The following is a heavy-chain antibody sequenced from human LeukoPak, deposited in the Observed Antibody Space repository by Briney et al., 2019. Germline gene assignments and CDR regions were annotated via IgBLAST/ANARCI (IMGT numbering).Heavy chain of an antibody. CDR1: GGSFSGYY. V-gene: IGHV4-34*01. Sequence: PSETLSLTCAVYGGSFSGYYWSWIRQPPGKGLEWIGEINHSGSTNYNPSLKSRVTISVDTSKNQFSLKLSSVTAADTAVYYCAREPYNWNFFGAPAHWYFDLWGRGTLVTVSS. CDR3: AREPYNWNFFGAPAHWYFDL. D-gene: IGHD1-7*01. J-gene: IGHJ2*01. CDR2: INHSGST.